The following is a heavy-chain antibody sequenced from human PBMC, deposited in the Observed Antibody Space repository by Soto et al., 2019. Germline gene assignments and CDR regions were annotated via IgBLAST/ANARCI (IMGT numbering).Heavy chain of an antibody. J-gene: IGHJ4*02. Sequence: PSETLSLTCNVSGGSIFNYYWSWIRQPPGKGLEWIGNIYYTGSTNYSPSLRSRVTISADTSKNQFSLKLTSVTAADTAVYYCARVPLIVVVIHTPYFDYWGQGTLVTVSS. CDR1: GGSIFNYY. CDR3: ARVPLIVVVIHTPYFDY. CDR2: IYYTGST. D-gene: IGHD3-22*01. V-gene: IGHV4-59*12.